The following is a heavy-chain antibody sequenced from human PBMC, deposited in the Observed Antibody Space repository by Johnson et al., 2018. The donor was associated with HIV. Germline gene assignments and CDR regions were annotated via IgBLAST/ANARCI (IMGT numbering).Heavy chain of an antibody. CDR1: GFSVSNNY. V-gene: IGHV3-66*01. J-gene: IGHJ3*02. D-gene: IGHD6-13*01. CDR2: IYSGGST. Sequence: VQLVESGGGLVQTGGSLRLSCGASGFSVSNNYMNWVRQAPGKGLEWVSVIYSGGSTYYADSVKGRFTISRDNSKNTLHLQMNSLRAEDTAVYYCAKCIWGSSLIDAFDIWGKGTMVTVSS. CDR3: AKCIWGSSLIDAFDI.